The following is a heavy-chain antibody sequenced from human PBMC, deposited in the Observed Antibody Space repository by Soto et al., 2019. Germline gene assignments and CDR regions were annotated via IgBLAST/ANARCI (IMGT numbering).Heavy chain of an antibody. CDR1: GFTFNSYG. J-gene: IGHJ4*02. CDR3: AREYGCLDY. V-gene: IGHV3-74*01. CDR2: INSDGSST. Sequence: GVSMRLCCAASGFTFNSYGMHWVRQAPGKGLVWVSRINSDGSSTSYADSVKGRFTISRDNAKNTLYLQMKSLRAEDTAVYYCAREYGCLDYWGQGTLVTVSS. D-gene: IGHD4-17*01.